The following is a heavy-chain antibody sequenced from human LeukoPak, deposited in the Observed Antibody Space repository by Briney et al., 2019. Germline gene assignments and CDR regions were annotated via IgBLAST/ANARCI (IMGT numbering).Heavy chain of an antibody. J-gene: IGHJ4*02. CDR2: IWYDGSNK. V-gene: IGHV3-33*01. Sequence: GRSLRLSCAASGFTFSSYGMHWVRQAPGKGLEWVAVIWYDGSNKYYADSVKGRFTISRDNSKNTLYLQMNSLRAEDTAVYYCAREGSCSRTSCYSLDYWGQGTLVTVSS. CDR3: AREGSCSRTSCYSLDY. D-gene: IGHD2-2*01. CDR1: GFTFSSYG.